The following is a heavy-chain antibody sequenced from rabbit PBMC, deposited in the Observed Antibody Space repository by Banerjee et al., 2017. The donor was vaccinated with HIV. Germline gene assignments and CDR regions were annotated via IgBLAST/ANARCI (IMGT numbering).Heavy chain of an antibody. Sequence: QEQLEESGGDLVKPEGSLTLTCTASGFSFSNKYVMCWVRQAPGKGLEWIACINTSSGNTVYATWVNGRFTISSDNAQNTVFLQMTSLTAADTASYFCARDLAGVIGWNFNLWGPGTLVTVS. V-gene: IGHV1S45*01. J-gene: IGHJ4*01. D-gene: IGHD4-1*01. CDR2: INTSSGNT. CDR3: ARDLAGVIGWNFNL. CDR1: GFSFSNKYV.